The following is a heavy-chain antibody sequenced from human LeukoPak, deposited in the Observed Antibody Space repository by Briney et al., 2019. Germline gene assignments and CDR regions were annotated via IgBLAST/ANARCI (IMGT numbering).Heavy chain of an antibody. D-gene: IGHD4-17*01. CDR1: GFTFSSYW. CDR2: IKQDGSEK. Sequence: GGSLRLSCAASGFTFSSYWMSWVRQAPGKGLEWVANIKQDGSEKYYVDSVKGRFTISRDNAKNSLYLQMNSLRAEDTAVYYCARDGINGDLRFDYWGQGTLVTVSS. J-gene: IGHJ4*02. CDR3: ARDGINGDLRFDY. V-gene: IGHV3-7*01.